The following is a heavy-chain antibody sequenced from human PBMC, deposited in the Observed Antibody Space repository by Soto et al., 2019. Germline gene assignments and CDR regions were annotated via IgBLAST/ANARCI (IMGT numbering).Heavy chain of an antibody. CDR2: IKSEADGGTA. CDR1: GFNLSHPW. J-gene: IGHJ4*02. V-gene: IGHV3-15*01. CDR3: TTGIYYDLLTGYHDVAY. D-gene: IGHD3-9*01. Sequence: GGSLRLSCAASGFNLSHPWMTWVRQAAGKGLGWVGRIKSEADGGTADYAAPVKGRITISRDDSKNTVYLQMNSLKTEDTAVYYCTTGIYYDLLTGYHDVAYWGQGTLVTVSS.